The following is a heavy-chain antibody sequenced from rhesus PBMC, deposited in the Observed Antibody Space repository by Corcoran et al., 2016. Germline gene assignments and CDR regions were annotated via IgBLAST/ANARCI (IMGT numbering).Heavy chain of an antibody. CDR2: IYWNDSK. Sequence: QVPLQESGPALVKPTPTLTLACTFSGFSLSTSGTGVGWIRQRPGQALEWLASIYWNDSKDYSTALKSRLTNANDTSKNQVVLTMTNMDPVDTATYYCAGVKMTVRHFDYRAQGVLGTVAS. CDR1: GFSLSTSGTG. J-gene: IGHJ4*01. V-gene: IGHV2-95*01. D-gene: IGHD4-23*01. CDR3: AGVKMTVRHFDY.